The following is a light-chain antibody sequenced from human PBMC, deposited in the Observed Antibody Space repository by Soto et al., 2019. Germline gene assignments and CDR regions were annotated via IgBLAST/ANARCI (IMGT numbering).Light chain of an antibody. V-gene: IGKV1-39*01. CDR3: QQSYTILWT. CDR2: AAS. J-gene: IGKJ1*01. CDR1: QRISSY. Sequence: IQLPPSPSSLSASVGDRVTITCRASQRISSYLNWYQQKPGKAPKLLVYAASSLQSGVPSRFSGSGSGTDFTLTIASLEPEDFATYYCQQSYTILWTFGQGTKVDI.